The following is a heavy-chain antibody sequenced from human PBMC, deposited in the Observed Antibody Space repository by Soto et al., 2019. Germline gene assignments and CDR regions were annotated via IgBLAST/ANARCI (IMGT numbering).Heavy chain of an antibody. Sequence: EVQLLESGGGLVQPGRSLRLSCAASGFTFSNYAMSWVRQAPGQGLDWVSAISGSGGTTYYADSVKGRFTISRDNSKNTLFLQMNSWRAEDAAVYYCAKFFVGKGSNSGWPGSCHYWGQGTLVTVSS. J-gene: IGHJ4*02. V-gene: IGHV3-23*01. CDR2: ISGSGGTT. CDR3: AKFFVGKGSNSGWPGSCHY. CDR1: GFTFSNYA. D-gene: IGHD6-25*01.